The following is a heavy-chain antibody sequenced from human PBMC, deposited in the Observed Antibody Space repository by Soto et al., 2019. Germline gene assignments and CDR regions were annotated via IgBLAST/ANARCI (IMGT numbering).Heavy chain of an antibody. Sequence: EVQLLESGGNLVQPGGSLRLSCAASGLIFSDYAMSWVRQAPGKGLECVACISGSGGDTFYADSVKGRFTISRDNSKXXXXXXXXXXXAXDTAVYFCAKDRFGIVGPVDYWGQGTLVTVSS. CDR1: GLIFSDYA. V-gene: IGHV3-23*01. D-gene: IGHD1-26*01. CDR2: ISGSGGDT. J-gene: IGHJ4*02. CDR3: AKDRFGIVGPVDY.